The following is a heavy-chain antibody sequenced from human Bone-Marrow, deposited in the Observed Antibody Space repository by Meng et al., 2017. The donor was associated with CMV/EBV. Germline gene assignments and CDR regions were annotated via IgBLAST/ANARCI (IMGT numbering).Heavy chain of an antibody. CDR3: ARVRGFWSGYNLDY. D-gene: IGHD3-3*01. V-gene: IGHV4-34*01. CDR2: INHSGST. CDR1: GGSFSGYY. Sequence: GSLRLSCAVYGGSFSGYYWSWIRQPPGKGLEWIGEINHSGSTNYNPSLKSRVTISVDTSKNQFSLKLSSVTAADTAVYYCARVRGFWSGYNLDYWGQGPLVTVSS. J-gene: IGHJ4*02.